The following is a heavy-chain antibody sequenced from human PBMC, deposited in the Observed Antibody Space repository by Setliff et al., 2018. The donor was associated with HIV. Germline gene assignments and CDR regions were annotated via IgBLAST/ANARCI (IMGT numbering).Heavy chain of an antibody. J-gene: IGHJ4*02. CDR1: GYSFTNYW. V-gene: IGHV5-51*01. Sequence: PGGSLKISCQASGYSFTNYWIGWVRQMPGKGLEWIGVIYPGDFVTRYGPSFQGQVFISADRSITTAYLQWDSLKASDTAMYYCTRRRRAPGIEDLEAYWGQGTLVTVSS. CDR2: IYPGDFVT. CDR3: TRRRRAPGIEDLEAY. D-gene: IGHD1-26*01.